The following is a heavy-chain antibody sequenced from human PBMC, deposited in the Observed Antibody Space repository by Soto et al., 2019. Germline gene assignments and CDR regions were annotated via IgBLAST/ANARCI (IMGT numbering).Heavy chain of an antibody. CDR3: ARYWVALGALPPYGMDV. CDR2: IIPIFGTA. V-gene: IGHV1-69*06. Sequence: SVKVSCKASGCPFSSYAISWVRQATGQGLEWMGGIIPIFGTAKYAQKFPVRVTITAERPTSTAYTDLSTLRSQETAIYYYARYWVALGALPPYGMDVVGLGTTATVPS. J-gene: IGHJ6*02. D-gene: IGHD1-26*01. CDR1: GCPFSSYA.